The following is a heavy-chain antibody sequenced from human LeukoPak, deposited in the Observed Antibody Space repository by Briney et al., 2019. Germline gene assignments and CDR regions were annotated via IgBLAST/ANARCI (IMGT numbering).Heavy chain of an antibody. Sequence: GGSLRLSCAASGFTFSSYSMNWLRQAPGKGLEWVSSISSSSSYIYYADSVKGRFTISRDNAKNSLYLQMNSLRAEDTAVYYCARDFGDYYDSSGPNRPSFDYWGQGTLVTVSS. CDR1: GFTFSSYS. J-gene: IGHJ4*02. CDR2: ISSSSSYI. CDR3: ARDFGDYYDSSGPNRPSFDY. V-gene: IGHV3-21*01. D-gene: IGHD3-22*01.